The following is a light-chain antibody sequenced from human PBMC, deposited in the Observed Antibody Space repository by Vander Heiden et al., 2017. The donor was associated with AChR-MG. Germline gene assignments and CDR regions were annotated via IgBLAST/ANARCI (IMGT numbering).Light chain of an antibody. CDR3: SSYTSNSTVV. J-gene: IGLJ2*01. Sequence: QPALTQPASVSGSPGQSITISCTGTSSDVGAYNYVSWYQKHPGKAPKRMIYDVTYRPSGISNRFSGSKSGNTASLTISGLQAEDEADYCCSSYTSNSTVVFGGGTKLTVL. V-gene: IGLV2-14*03. CDR2: DVT. CDR1: SSDVGAYNY.